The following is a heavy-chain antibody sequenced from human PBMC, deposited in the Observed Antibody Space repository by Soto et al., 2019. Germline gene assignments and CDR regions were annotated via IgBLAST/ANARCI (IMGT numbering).Heavy chain of an antibody. D-gene: IGHD6-19*01. CDR2: ISGSGGST. CDR3: AAPPYSSGWARDFQH. Sequence: GGSLRLSCAASGFTFSSYAMSWVRQAPGKGLEWVSAISGSGGSTYYADSVKGRFTISRDNSKNTLYLQMNSLRAEDTAVYYCAAPPYSSGWARDFQHWGQGTLVTVSS. J-gene: IGHJ1*01. V-gene: IGHV3-23*01. CDR1: GFTFSSYA.